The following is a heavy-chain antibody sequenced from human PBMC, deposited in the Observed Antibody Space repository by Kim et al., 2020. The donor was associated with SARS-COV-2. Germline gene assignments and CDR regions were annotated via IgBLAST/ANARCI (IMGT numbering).Heavy chain of an antibody. CDR2: IIPIFGTA. V-gene: IGHV1-69*13. CDR3: AKGSGYYYDSSGYPPFDY. Sequence: SVKVSCKASGGTFSSYAISWVRQAPGQGLEWMGGIIPIFGTANYAQKFQGRVTITADESTSTAYMELSSLRSEDTAVYYCAKGSGYYYDSSGYPPFDYWGQGTLVTVSS. D-gene: IGHD3-22*01. J-gene: IGHJ4*02. CDR1: GGTFSSYA.